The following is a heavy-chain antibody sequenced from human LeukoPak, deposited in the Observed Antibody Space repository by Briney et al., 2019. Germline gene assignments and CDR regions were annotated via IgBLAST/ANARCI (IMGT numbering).Heavy chain of an antibody. V-gene: IGHV1-2*02. Sequence: GASVKVSCKASGYTFTGYYMHWVRQAPGQGLEWMGWINPNSGGTNYAQKFQGRVTMTRDTSISTAYMELSRLRSDDTAVYYCARVPIMITFGGVIRYFDYWGQGTLVTVSS. CDR2: INPNSGGT. D-gene: IGHD3-16*02. CDR3: ARVPIMITFGGVIRYFDY. CDR1: GYTFTGYY. J-gene: IGHJ4*02.